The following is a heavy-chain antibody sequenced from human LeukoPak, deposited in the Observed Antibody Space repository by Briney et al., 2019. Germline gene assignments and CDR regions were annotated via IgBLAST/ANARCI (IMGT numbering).Heavy chain of an antibody. CDR3: ARGPTRQYFDS. V-gene: IGHV4-59*01. Sequence: PSETLSLTCTVSGGSINSYYWSWIRQPPRKGLEWIGYIFYNGSTNYNPSLQSRVTISVDTSRNQFSLNLSSVTAADTAVYYCARGPTRQYFDSWGQGTLVTVSS. J-gene: IGHJ4*02. CDR2: IFYNGST. CDR1: GGSINSYY. D-gene: IGHD6-6*01.